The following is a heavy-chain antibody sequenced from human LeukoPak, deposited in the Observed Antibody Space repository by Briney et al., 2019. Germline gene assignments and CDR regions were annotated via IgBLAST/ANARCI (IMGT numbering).Heavy chain of an antibody. CDR2: IKQDGSEK. J-gene: IGHJ4*02. V-gene: IGHV3-7*03. D-gene: IGHD3-22*01. CDR3: ARARWVSGSHYFDY. CDR1: GFIFNNYW. Sequence: GGSLRLSCAASGFIFNNYWMSWVRQAPGKGLEWVANIKQDGSEKYYVDSVKGRFTISRDNAKNSLYLQMNSLRADDTAVYYCARARWVSGSHYFDYWGQGTLVTVSS.